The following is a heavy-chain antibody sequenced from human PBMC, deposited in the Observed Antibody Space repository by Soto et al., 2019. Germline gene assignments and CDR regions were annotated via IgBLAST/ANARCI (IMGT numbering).Heavy chain of an antibody. CDR2: IIPIFGTA. Sequence: QVQLVQSGAEVKKPGSSVKVSCKASGGTFSSYAISWVRQAPGQGLAWMGGIIPIFGTANYAQKFQGRVTITADESTSTAYMELSSLRSEDTAVYYCARGGNWNYGGDGWFDPCGQGTLVTVSS. J-gene: IGHJ5*02. CDR1: GGTFSSYA. V-gene: IGHV1-69*01. CDR3: ARGGNWNYGGDGWFDP. D-gene: IGHD1-7*01.